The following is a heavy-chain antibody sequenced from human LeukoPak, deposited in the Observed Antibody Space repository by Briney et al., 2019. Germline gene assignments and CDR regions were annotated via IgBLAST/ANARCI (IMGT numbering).Heavy chain of an antibody. D-gene: IGHD6-13*01. J-gene: IGHJ4*02. CDR1: GFTFSTYF. CDR3: AREDGYSSSWYSDY. CDR2: ISSTSIYT. Sequence: PGGSLRLSCSASGFTFSTYFMHCVRQAPGKGLEWVSDISSTSIYTNYADSVKGRFTISRDNAKNSLYLQMNSLRAEDTAVYYCAREDGYSSSWYSDYWGQGTLVTVSS. V-gene: IGHV3-11*05.